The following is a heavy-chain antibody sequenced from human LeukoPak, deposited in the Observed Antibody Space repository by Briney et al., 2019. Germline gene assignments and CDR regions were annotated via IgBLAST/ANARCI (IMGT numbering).Heavy chain of an antibody. CDR3: AREPCGYYSLDY. CDR2: IYSGGST. J-gene: IGHJ4*02. CDR1: GFTVSSNY. Sequence: GGSLRLSCAASGFTVSSNYMSWVPQAPGKGLEWVSVIYSGGSTYYAGSVKGRFTISRDNSKNTLYLQMNSLRAEGTAVHFCAREPCGYYSLDYWGQGTMVTVSS. V-gene: IGHV3-66*02. D-gene: IGHD1-14*01.